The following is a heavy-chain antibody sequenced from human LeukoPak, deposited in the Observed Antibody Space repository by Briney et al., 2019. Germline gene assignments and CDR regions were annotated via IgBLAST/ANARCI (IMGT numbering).Heavy chain of an antibody. CDR2: IYHSGST. Sequence: PSETLSLTCAVSGGSISSSNWWSWVRQPPGKGLEWIGEIYHSGSTNYNPSLKSRVTISVDKSKNQFSLKLSSVTAADTAVYYCARQTYGSGSYYTPVGYYYYMDVWGKGTTVTVSS. V-gene: IGHV4-4*02. D-gene: IGHD3-10*01. J-gene: IGHJ6*03. CDR3: ARQTYGSGSYYTPVGYYYYMDV. CDR1: GGSISSSNW.